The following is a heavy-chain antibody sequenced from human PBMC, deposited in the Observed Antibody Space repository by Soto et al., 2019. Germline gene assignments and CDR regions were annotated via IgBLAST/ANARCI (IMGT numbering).Heavy chain of an antibody. CDR3: ARYCSSTSCQVIAMVRGVINGMDV. CDR1: GESVTSLS. J-gene: IGHJ6*04. D-gene: IGHD2-2*01. CDR2: IDPSDSYT. V-gene: IGHV5-10-1*01. Sequence: PCVLLGNPCKGSGESVTSLSTSWMRQIPGKGLERMQGIDPSDSYTNDSPSFQGHVTISADKSISTAYLQWSSLKASDTAMYYCARYCSSTSCQVIAMVRGVINGMDVWGKGTTVTVS.